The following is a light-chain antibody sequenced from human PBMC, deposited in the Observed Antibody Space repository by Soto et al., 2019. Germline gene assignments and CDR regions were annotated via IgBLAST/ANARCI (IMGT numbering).Light chain of an antibody. CDR3: QQSYSTPPWT. CDR2: AAS. Sequence: DIQMTQSPSSLSASVGDRVTITFRASQSISSYLNWYQQKPGKAPKLLIYAASSLQSGVPSRFRGNASCTDFTRTISSLHPEDFATYYCQQSYSTPPWTVGQGTKADIK. V-gene: IGKV1-39*01. J-gene: IGKJ1*01. CDR1: QSISSY.